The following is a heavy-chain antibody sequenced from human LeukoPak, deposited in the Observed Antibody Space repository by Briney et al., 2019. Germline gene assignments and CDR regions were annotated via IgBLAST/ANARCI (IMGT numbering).Heavy chain of an antibody. Sequence: SETLSLTCTVSGGSISSSSYYWGWIRQPPGKGLEWIGSIYYSGSTYYNPSLKSRVTISVDTSKNQFSLKLSSVTAADTAVYYCARDRGYSYGTWGDVWGKGTTVTVSS. D-gene: IGHD5-18*01. CDR2: IYYSGST. CDR1: GGSISSSSYY. J-gene: IGHJ6*04. CDR3: ARDRGYSYGTWGDV. V-gene: IGHV4-39*07.